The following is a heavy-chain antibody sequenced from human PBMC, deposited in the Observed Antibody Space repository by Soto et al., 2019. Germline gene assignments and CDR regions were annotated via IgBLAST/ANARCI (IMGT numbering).Heavy chain of an antibody. Sequence: SVKVSCKASGGTFSSYAISWVRQAPGQGLEWMGGIIPIFGTANYAQKFQGRVTMTADESTSTAYMELSSLRSEDTAVYYCATKRGVNDFWSGSPFDPWGQGTLVTVSS. CDR3: ATKRGVNDFWSGSPFDP. J-gene: IGHJ5*02. D-gene: IGHD3-3*01. CDR1: GGTFSSYA. V-gene: IGHV1-69*13. CDR2: IIPIFGTA.